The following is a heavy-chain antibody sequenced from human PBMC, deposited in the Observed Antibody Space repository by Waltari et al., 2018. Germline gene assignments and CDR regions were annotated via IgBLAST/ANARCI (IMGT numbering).Heavy chain of an antibody. CDR2: IRSKAYGGTT. V-gene: IGHV3-49*03. J-gene: IGHJ3*02. Sequence: EVQLVESGGGLVQPGRSLRLSCTASGFTFGDYAMSWFRQAPGKGLEWVGFIRSKAYGGTTEYAASVKGRFTISRDDSKSIAYVQMNSLKTEDTAVYYCTRDFIWPDAFDIWGQGTMVTVSS. CDR3: TRDFIWPDAFDI. CDR1: GFTFGDYA. D-gene: IGHD2-21*01.